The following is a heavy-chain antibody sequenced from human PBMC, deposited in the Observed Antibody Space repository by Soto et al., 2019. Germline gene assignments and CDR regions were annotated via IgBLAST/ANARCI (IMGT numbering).Heavy chain of an antibody. V-gene: IGHV3-48*02. CDR3: ARVRRNDASDYYGMDI. Sequence: GGSLRLSCAASGFSFSTSTMNWVRQAPGKGLEWVSYISSGSTTIYYADSVKGRFTIARDNGKSSLYLQMNSLRDEDTAVYYCARVRRNDASDYYGMDIWGQGTTVTVSS. J-gene: IGHJ6*02. CDR2: ISSGSTTI. D-gene: IGHD1-1*01. CDR1: GFSFSTST.